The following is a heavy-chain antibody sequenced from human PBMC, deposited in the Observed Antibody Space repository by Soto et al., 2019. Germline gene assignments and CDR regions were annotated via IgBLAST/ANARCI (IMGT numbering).Heavy chain of an antibody. J-gene: IGHJ4*02. CDR1: GGSFSGYY. D-gene: IGHD2-21*02. Sequence: SETLSLTCAVYGGSFSGYYWSWIRQPPGKGLEWIGEINHSGSTNYNPSLKSRVTISVDTSKNQFSLKLSSVTAADTAVYYCARGLEIVTGVVTEPFDYWGQGTLVTVSS. CDR2: INHSGST. CDR3: ARGLEIVTGVVTEPFDY. V-gene: IGHV4-34*01.